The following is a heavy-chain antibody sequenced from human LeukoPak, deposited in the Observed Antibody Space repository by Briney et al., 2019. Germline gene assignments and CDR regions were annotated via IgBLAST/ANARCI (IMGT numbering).Heavy chain of an antibody. J-gene: IGHJ6*03. CDR1: GFTFSSYW. D-gene: IGHD3-10*01. Sequence: GGSLRLSCAASGFTFSSYWMHWVRQAPGKGLVWVSRINSDGSSTSYADSVKGRFTISRDNAKNTLYLQMNSLRAEDTAVYYCARTYYGSGHFHYYYYMDVWGKGTTVTVSS. CDR3: ARTYYGSGHFHYYYYMDV. CDR2: INSDGSST. V-gene: IGHV3-74*01.